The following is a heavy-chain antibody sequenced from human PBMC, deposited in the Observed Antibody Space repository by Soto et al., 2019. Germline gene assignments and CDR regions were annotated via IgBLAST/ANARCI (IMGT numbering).Heavy chain of an antibody. Sequence: TGGSLRLSCAASGFTFSSYAMSWVRQAPGKGLEWVSAISGSGGSTYYADSVKGRFTISRDNSKNTLYLQMNSLRAEDTAVYYCAKGIYCSSTSCYYYYYGMDVWGQGTTVTVSS. D-gene: IGHD2-2*01. CDR1: GFTFSSYA. V-gene: IGHV3-23*01. J-gene: IGHJ6*02. CDR3: AKGIYCSSTSCYYYYYGMDV. CDR2: ISGSGGST.